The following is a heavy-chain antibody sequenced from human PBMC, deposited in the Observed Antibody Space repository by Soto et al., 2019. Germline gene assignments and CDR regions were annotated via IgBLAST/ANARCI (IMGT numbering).Heavy chain of an antibody. D-gene: IGHD6-13*01. V-gene: IGHV3-23*01. CDR3: AYSSTTFDY. Sequence: EVQLLESGGGLVQPGGSLRLSCAASGFTFSSYAMSWVRQAPGKGLEWVSAISGSGGSTYYADSAKGRFTISRDNSKNPPSLILNSLRAADTAVYFCAYSSTTFDYWGQGTLVTVSS. CDR2: ISGSGGST. CDR1: GFTFSSYA. J-gene: IGHJ4*02.